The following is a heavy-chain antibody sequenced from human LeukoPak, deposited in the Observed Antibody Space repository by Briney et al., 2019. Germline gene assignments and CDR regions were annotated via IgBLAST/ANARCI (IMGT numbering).Heavy chain of an antibody. CDR3: AREGGSYPLDY. CDR2: IYYSGST. CDR1: GGSISSYY. J-gene: IGHJ4*02. V-gene: IGHV4-59*01. D-gene: IGHD1-26*01. Sequence: SETLSLTCTVSGGSISSYYWSWIRQPPGKGLEWIGYIYYSGSTNYNPSLKSRVTISVDTSKNQFSLKPSSVTAADTAVYYCAREGGSYPLDYWGQGTLVTVSS.